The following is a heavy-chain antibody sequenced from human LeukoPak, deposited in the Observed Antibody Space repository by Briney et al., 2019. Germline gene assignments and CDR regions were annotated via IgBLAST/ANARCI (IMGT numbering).Heavy chain of an antibody. CDR1: GFTFSSYS. J-gene: IGHJ4*02. D-gene: IGHD5-18*01. Sequence: GGSLRLSCAVSGFTFSSYSMNWVRQAPGKGLEWVSSISSSSSYIYYAESVKGRFTISRDNAKNSLYLQMNSLRAEDTAVYFCARIQRGGHSDYWGQGTLVTVSS. CDR2: ISSSSSYI. V-gene: IGHV3-21*01. CDR3: ARIQRGGHSDY.